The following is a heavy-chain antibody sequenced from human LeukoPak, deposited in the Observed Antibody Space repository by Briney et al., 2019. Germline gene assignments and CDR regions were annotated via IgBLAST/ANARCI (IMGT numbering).Heavy chain of an antibody. CDR3: ATLRIAVAGTRYYYYGMDV. CDR2: ISGSAGST. D-gene: IGHD6-19*01. V-gene: IGHV3-23*01. CDR1: GFTFSSYA. Sequence: GGSERLSCAASGFTFSSYAMSWVRQAPGKGLEWVSAISGSAGSTYYADSVKGRFTISRDNSKNTLYLQMNSPRAEDTAVYYCATLRIAVAGTRYYYYGMDVWGQGTTVTVSS. J-gene: IGHJ6*02.